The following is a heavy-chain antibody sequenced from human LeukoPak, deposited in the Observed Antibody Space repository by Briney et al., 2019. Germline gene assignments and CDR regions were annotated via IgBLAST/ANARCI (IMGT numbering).Heavy chain of an antibody. D-gene: IGHD5-18*01. CDR2: ISGSGGST. CDR3: ARDLDTAMSSDAFDI. Sequence: GGSLRLSCAASGFTFSSYGMSWVRQAPGKGLEWVSAISGSGGSTYYADSVKGRFTISRDNAKNSLYLQMNSLRAEDTAVYYCARDLDTAMSSDAFDIWGQGTMVTVSS. V-gene: IGHV3-23*01. J-gene: IGHJ3*02. CDR1: GFTFSSYG.